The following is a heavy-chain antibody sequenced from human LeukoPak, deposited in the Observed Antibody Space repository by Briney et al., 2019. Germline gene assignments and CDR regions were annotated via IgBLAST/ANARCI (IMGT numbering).Heavy chain of an antibody. CDR1: GDSISNGGYY. J-gene: IGHJ4*02. D-gene: IGHD3-16*01. V-gene: IGHV4-31*03. Sequence: SQTLSLTCTVSGDSISNGGYYWSRIRQHPGKGLEWIGYIYYNGNTYYNPSLKSRVTISLDTSKNQFSLKLSSVTAADTAMFYCARAMGITLDYWGQGTLVTVSS. CDR3: ARAMGITLDY. CDR2: IYYNGNT.